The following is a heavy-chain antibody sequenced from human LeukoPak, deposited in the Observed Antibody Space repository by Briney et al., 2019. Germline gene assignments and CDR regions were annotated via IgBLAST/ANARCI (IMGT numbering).Heavy chain of an antibody. CDR2: IYTSGST. D-gene: IGHD2-2*02. CDR3: ARVGRHYIAY. Sequence: SETLSLTCTVSGGSISSGSYYWSWIRQPAGKGLEWIGRIYTSGSTNYNPSLKSRVTISVDTSKNQFSLKLSSVTAADTAMYYCARVGRHYIAYWGQGALVTVSS. V-gene: IGHV4-61*02. J-gene: IGHJ4*02. CDR1: GGSISSGSYY.